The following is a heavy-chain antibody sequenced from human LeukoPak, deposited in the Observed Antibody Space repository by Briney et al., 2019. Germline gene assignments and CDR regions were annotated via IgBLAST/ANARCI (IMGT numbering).Heavy chain of an antibody. D-gene: IGHD6-6*01. V-gene: IGHV1-3*01. J-gene: IGHJ4*02. CDR3: ARSGQLAAFDY. CDR1: GYTFTSYA. Sequence: ASVKVSCKASGYTFTSYAMHWVRQAPGQRLEWMGWINAGNGNTKHSQKFQGRVTITRDTSASTAYMELSSLRSEDTAVYYCARSGQLAAFDYWGQGTLVTVSS. CDR2: INAGNGNT.